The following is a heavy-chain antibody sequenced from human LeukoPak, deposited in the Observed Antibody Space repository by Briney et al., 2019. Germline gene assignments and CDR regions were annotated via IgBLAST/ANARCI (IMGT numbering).Heavy chain of an antibody. CDR2: IKSKTDGGTT. D-gene: IGHD3-10*01. Sequence: GGSLRLSCAASGFTFSNAWMNWVRQAPGKGLEWVGRIKSKTDGGTTDYAAPVKGRFTISRDDSKNTLYLQMNSLKTADTAVYYCTTGFQLPWFGELLRRAFDYWGQGTLVTVSS. J-gene: IGHJ4*02. CDR1: GFTFSNAW. CDR3: TTGFQLPWFGELLRRAFDY. V-gene: IGHV3-15*07.